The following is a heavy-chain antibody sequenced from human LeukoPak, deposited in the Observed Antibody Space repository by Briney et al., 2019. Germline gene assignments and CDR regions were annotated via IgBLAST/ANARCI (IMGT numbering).Heavy chain of an antibody. CDR1: GFTFSNLW. J-gene: IGHJ4*02. V-gene: IGHV3-7*01. CDR3: ARDVTHPAN. Sequence: GGSLRLSCVASGFTFSNLWMSWVRQTPGKGLEWVANIKTDGSEKFYVDSVKGRFTISRDSTENSLYLQMNSLRAEDTAVYYCARDVTHPANWGQGTLVTVSS. CDR2: IKTDGSEK.